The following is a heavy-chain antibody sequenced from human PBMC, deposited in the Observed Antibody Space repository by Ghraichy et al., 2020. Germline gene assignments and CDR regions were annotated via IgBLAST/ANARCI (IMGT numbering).Heavy chain of an antibody. CDR1: GFSLSTSGVG. J-gene: IGHJ4*02. CDR2: IYWDDDK. Sequence: SGPTLVKPTQTLTLTCTFSGFSLSTSGVGVAWIRQPPGKALEWLALIYWDDDKHYSPSLKTRLTVTKDTTQNQVVLRRTNVDPVEPATYYCAYSLEYSSSSDYFDYWGQGTLVTVSS. D-gene: IGHD6-6*01. V-gene: IGHV2-5*02. CDR3: AYSLEYSSSSDYFDY.